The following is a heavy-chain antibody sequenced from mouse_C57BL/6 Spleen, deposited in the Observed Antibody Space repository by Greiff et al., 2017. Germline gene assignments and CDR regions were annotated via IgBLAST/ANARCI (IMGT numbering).Heavy chain of an antibody. CDR1: GYTFTSYW. J-gene: IGHJ2*01. CDR3: ARKAGDYDYYFDD. CDR2: IDPSDSYT. D-gene: IGHD2-4*01. V-gene: IGHV1-50*01. Sequence: VQLQQPGAELVKPGASVKLSCKASGYTFTSYWMQWVKQRPGQGLEWIGEIDPSDSYTNYNQKFKGKATLTVDTSSSTAYMQLSSLTSEDSAVYYCARKAGDYDYYFDDWGQGTTLTVSS.